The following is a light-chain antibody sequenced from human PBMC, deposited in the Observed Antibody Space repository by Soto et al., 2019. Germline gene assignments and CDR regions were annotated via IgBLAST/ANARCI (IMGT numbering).Light chain of an antibody. CDR1: STDVGEYNY. CDR2: EVF. V-gene: IGLV2-8*01. J-gene: IGLJ2*01. CDR3: QSYDSSLSGSVV. Sequence: QSALTQPPSASGSPGQSVTISCTGTSTDVGEYNYVSWYQHHPGKAPKLLIYEVFRRPSGVPDRFSGSKSGNTASLTVSGLQAEDEADYYCQSYDSSLSGSVVFGGGTKLTVL.